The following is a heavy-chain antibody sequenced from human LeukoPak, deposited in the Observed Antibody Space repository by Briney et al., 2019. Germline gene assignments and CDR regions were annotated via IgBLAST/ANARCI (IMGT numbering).Heavy chain of an antibody. CDR1: GHTFSAYY. CDR3: ARDRGRGGATKEAFDI. D-gene: IGHD1-26*01. V-gene: IGHV1-2*02. Sequence: ASVKVSCKASGHTFSAYYMHWVRQAPGQGLEWMGWINPDSGGTNYAQKFQGRVTMTRDTSISTAYMELSRLRSDDTAVYYCARDRGRGGATKEAFDIWGQGTMVTVSS. J-gene: IGHJ3*02. CDR2: INPDSGGT.